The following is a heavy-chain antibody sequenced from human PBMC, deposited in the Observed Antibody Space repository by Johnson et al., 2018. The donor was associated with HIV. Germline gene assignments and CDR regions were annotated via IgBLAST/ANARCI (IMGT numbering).Heavy chain of an antibody. D-gene: IGHD2-2*01. V-gene: IGHV3-15*01. J-gene: IGHJ3*02. CDR3: ARDRGSMPAVAFDI. CDR2: IKSKTDGGTI. Sequence: MKWVRQTPGMGLEWVGRIKSKTDGGTIDYAAPVKDRLTISRDNSKNTLYLQMNSLRAEDTAVYYCARDRGSMPAVAFDIWGQGTMVTVSS.